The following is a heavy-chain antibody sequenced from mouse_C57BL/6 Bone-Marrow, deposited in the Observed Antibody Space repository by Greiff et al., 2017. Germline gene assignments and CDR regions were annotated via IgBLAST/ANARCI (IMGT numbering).Heavy chain of an antibody. CDR1: GYSITSGYY. CDR2: ISYDGSN. D-gene: IGHD2-2*01. CDR3: AREGEWLPLDY. Sequence: EVQLQQSGPGLVKPSQSLSLTCSVTGYSITSGYYWNWIRQFPGNKLEWMGYISYDGSNNYNPSLKNRISITRDTSKNQFFLKLNSVTTEDTATYYCAREGEWLPLDYWGQGTTLTVSS. J-gene: IGHJ2*01. V-gene: IGHV3-6*01.